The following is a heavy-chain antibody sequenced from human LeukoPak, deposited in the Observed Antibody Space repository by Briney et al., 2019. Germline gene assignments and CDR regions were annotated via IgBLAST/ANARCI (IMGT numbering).Heavy chain of an antibody. Sequence: GGSLRLSCAASGFTVRDSYMSWVRQAPGKRLEWVSFIYVSGTTFYAASVKGRFTISRDNSKNTVYIQMNSLRAEDTALYYCGRHAYGGSPPVYWGQRTLVTVSS. J-gene: IGHJ4*02. D-gene: IGHD4-23*01. V-gene: IGHV3-53*01. CDR2: IYVSGTT. CDR1: GFTVRDSY. CDR3: GRHAYGGSPPVY.